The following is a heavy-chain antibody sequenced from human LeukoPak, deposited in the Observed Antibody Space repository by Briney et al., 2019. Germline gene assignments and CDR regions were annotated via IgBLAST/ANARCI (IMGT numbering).Heavy chain of an antibody. J-gene: IGHJ3*02. Sequence: ASVKVSCKASGYTFTSYAMHWVRQAPGQRLEWMGWINAGNGNTKYSQKFQGRVTITRDTSASTAYMELSSLRSEDTAVYYCARPLSGIAHYDAFDIWGQGTMVTVSS. V-gene: IGHV1-3*01. CDR2: INAGNGNT. CDR1: GYTFTSYA. CDR3: ARPLSGIAHYDAFDI. D-gene: IGHD6-13*01.